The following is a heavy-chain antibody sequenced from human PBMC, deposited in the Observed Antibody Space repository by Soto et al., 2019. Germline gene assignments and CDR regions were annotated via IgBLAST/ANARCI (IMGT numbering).Heavy chain of an antibody. CDR1: GYTFTNYD. CDR2: MTQISGDT. D-gene: IGHD3-10*01. Sequence: QVQLVQSGAEVKKPGASVKVSCKASGYTFTNYDINWVRQATGQGLEWVGWMTQISGDTGYAQNFQGRVTMTRDTPRSTAYLELSSLTSEDTAVYYCARNLYNTGSFDHWGQGTLVTVSS. J-gene: IGHJ4*02. V-gene: IGHV1-8*02. CDR3: ARNLYNTGSFDH.